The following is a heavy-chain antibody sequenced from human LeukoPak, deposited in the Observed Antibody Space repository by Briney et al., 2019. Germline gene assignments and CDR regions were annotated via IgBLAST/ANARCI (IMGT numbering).Heavy chain of an antibody. Sequence: PSETLSLTCTVSGGSISSYYWSWIRQPAGMGLEWIGRIYTSGSTNYNPSLKSRVTMSVDTSKNQFSLRLSSVTAADTAVYYCARVSSIAAAEDAFDIWGQGTMVTVSS. V-gene: IGHV4-4*07. CDR3: ARVSSIAAAEDAFDI. J-gene: IGHJ3*02. CDR1: GGSISSYY. CDR2: IYTSGST. D-gene: IGHD6-13*01.